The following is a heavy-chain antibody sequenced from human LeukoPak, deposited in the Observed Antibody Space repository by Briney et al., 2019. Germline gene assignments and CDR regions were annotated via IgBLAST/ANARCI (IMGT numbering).Heavy chain of an antibody. J-gene: IGHJ4*02. V-gene: IGHV3-7*01. CDR1: GFTFRSYW. CDR3: ARDVGGSLDY. D-gene: IGHD1-26*01. CDR2: IKEDESAK. Sequence: GGSLRLSCAASGFTFRSYWMAWVRQAPGKGLEWVANIKEDESAKHQADSVKGRFAISRDNAQNSVYLQMSSLRGEDTAVYYCARDVGGSLDYWGQGTLVTVSS.